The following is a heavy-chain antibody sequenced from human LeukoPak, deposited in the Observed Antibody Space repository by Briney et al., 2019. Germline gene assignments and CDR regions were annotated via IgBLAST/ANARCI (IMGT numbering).Heavy chain of an antibody. V-gene: IGHV4-4*09. CDR1: GGSISRYY. Sequence: PSETLSLTCTVSGGSISRYYWSWIRQPPGKGLEWIGYIYTSGSTNYNPSLKSRVTISVDTSKNQFSLKLSSVTAADTAVYYCARHRSSATLFPFDYWGQGTLVTVSS. D-gene: IGHD2-2*01. CDR3: ARHRSSATLFPFDY. CDR2: IYTSGST. J-gene: IGHJ4*02.